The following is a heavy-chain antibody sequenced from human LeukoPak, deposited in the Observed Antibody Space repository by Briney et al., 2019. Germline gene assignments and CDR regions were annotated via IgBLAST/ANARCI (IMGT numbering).Heavy chain of an antibody. Sequence: SETLSLTCTVSGGSISSSSYYWGWIRQPPGKGLEWIGSIYYSGSTYYNPSLKSRVTISVDTSKNQFSLKLSSVTAADTAVYYCARQRTIFGVVMDFDYWGQGTLVTVSS. CDR1: GGSISSSSYY. V-gene: IGHV4-39*01. CDR2: IYYSGST. J-gene: IGHJ4*02. CDR3: ARQRTIFGVVMDFDY. D-gene: IGHD3-3*01.